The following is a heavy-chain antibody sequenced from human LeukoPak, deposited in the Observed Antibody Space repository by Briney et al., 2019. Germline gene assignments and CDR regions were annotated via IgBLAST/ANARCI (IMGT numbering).Heavy chain of an antibody. CDR1: GGSISSSSYY. J-gene: IGHJ5*02. CDR3: ATTAAAGTRLAWFDP. D-gene: IGHD6-13*01. V-gene: IGHV4-39*01. CDR2: IYYGGST. Sequence: SETLSLTCTVSGGSISSSSYYWGWIRQPPGKGLEWIGSIYYGGSTYYNPSLKSRVTISVDTSKNQFSLKLSSVTAADTAVYYCATTAAAGTRLAWFDPWGQGTLVTVSS.